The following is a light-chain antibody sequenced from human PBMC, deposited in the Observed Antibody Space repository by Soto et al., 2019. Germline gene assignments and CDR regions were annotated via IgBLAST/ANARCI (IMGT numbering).Light chain of an antibody. J-gene: IGLJ1*01. V-gene: IGLV2-14*01. Sequence: SPLTQPASVSASPGQSITITCLGTSSDVGGYDYVSWYQLHPRQALKLMVFEVSNRPSRLSYRFSGSKSGDAAYLATSGRLAEGEADYFRSSYSISTADRFGTGTKGTVL. CDR2: EVS. CDR1: SSDVGGYDY. CDR3: SSYSISTADR.